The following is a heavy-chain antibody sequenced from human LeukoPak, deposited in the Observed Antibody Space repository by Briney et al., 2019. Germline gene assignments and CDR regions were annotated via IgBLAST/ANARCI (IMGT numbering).Heavy chain of an antibody. CDR3: ARAKEKIAVAGNYYYYMDV. J-gene: IGHJ6*03. Sequence: SQTLSLTCTVSDGSISSGSYYWSWIRQPAGKGLEWIGRIYTSGSTNYNPSLKSRVTISVDTSKNQFSLKLSSVTAADTAVYYCARAKEKIAVAGNYYYYMDVWGKGTTVTVSS. CDR1: DGSISSGSYY. D-gene: IGHD6-19*01. V-gene: IGHV4-61*02. CDR2: IYTSGST.